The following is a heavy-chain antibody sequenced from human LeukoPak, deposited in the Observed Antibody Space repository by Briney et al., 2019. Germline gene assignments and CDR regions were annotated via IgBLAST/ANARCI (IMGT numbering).Heavy chain of an antibody. V-gene: IGHV3-23*01. Sequence: GGSLRLSYAASGFTFSIYAMAWVRQAPGKGLEWVSIFHDRGGYTYYADPVRGRFTISRDNSRNTLYLQMDSLRVEDTAKYYCTKLGGHCSTTTCWYFDSWGQGTLVTVSS. CDR3: TKLGGHCSTTTCWYFDS. D-gene: IGHD2-2*01. CDR1: GFTFSIYA. CDR2: FHDRGGYT. J-gene: IGHJ4*02.